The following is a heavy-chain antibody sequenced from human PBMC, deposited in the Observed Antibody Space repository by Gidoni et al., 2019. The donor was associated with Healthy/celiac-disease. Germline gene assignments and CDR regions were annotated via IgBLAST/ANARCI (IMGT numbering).Heavy chain of an antibody. D-gene: IGHD3-9*01. V-gene: IGHV4-59*01. CDR1: GGSISSYY. CDR3: ARLYFPRRSLDY. CDR2: IYYSGST. Sequence: QVQLQESGPGLVKPSETLSLTCTAPGGSISSYYWSWIRQPPGKGLEWIGYIYYSGSTNYNPSLKSRVTISVDTSKNQFSLKLSSVTAADTAVYYCARLYFPRRSLDYWGQGTLVTVSS. J-gene: IGHJ4*02.